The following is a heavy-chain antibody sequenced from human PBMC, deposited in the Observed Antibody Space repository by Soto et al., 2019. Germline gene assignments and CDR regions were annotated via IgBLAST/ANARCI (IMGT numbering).Heavy chain of an antibody. CDR2: IYHSGST. Sequence: QLQLQESGSGLVKPSQTLSLTCAVSGGSISRGGYSWSWIRQPPGKGLEWIGYIYHSGSTYYNPYLKSRVTISVDRAKIQLSLRLSSVPAADTAVYYCARSQNTVTSYDYWGHGTLVTVSS. J-gene: IGHJ4*01. CDR1: GGSISRGGYS. CDR3: ARSQNTVTSYDY. V-gene: IGHV4-30-2*01. D-gene: IGHD4-17*01.